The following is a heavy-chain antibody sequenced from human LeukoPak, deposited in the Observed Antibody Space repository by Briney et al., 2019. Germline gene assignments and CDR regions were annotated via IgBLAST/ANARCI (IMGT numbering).Heavy chain of an antibody. CDR1: GFTFSSYG. D-gene: IGHD3-9*01. CDR3: ARDFDLLVPLDH. CDR2: ISSDGTNK. J-gene: IGHJ4*02. Sequence: PGGSLRLSCAASGFTFSSYGMSWVRQAPGKGLEWVASISSDGTNKHHADSVRGRFTISRDNSKNTLYLQMSTLRIDDTAVYFCARDFDLLVPLDHWGQGTLVTVSS. V-gene: IGHV3-30*03.